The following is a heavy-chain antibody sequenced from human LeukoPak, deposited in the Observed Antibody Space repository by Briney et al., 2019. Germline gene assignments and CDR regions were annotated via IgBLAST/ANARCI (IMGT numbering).Heavy chain of an antibody. V-gene: IGHV4-39*01. D-gene: IGHD3-10*01. CDR1: NDSISSSGFS. J-gene: IGHJ5*02. CDR2: MDHRYNS. Sequence: PSETLSLTCTVSNDSISSSGFSWAWIRQSPGRGLEWIGSMDHRYNSYYTPPLVGRLTMSVDTSRNQLSLRLTSVTVADAAVYYCARRLTLWFGDLLFDNWFDPWGQGTLVTVSS. CDR3: ARRLTLWFGDLLFDNWFDP.